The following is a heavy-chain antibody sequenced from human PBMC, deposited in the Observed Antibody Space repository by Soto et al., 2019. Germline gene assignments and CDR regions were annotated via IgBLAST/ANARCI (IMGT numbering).Heavy chain of an antibody. CDR1: GYSFTSYW. J-gene: IGHJ6*02. CDR3: ARRAGGRPLHYYYGMDV. D-gene: IGHD6-6*01. V-gene: IGHV5-51*01. Sequence: PGQSLKISGKGSGYSFTSYWIGWVLQMTGKPLEWMRIIYPGDSDTRYSPSFQGQVTISADMSISTAYLQWHSLKASDTAMYYCARRAGGRPLHYYYGMDVGGQGSTVTVSS. CDR2: IYPGDSDT.